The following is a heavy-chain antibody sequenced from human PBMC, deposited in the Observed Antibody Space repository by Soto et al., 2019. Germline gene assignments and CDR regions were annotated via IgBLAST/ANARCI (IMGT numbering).Heavy chain of an antibody. J-gene: IGHJ6*02. Sequence: ASVKVSCKASGYSFTDYHIHWVRQAPGQGLEWLGRINPKSGGTSTAQKFQGWVTMTTDTSISTASMELTRLTSDDTAIYYCAKGDSTNCSNGVCSFFYNLDMDVWGQVTTVTVSS. CDR3: AKGDSTNCSNGVCSFFYNLDMDV. V-gene: IGHV1-2*04. D-gene: IGHD2-8*01. CDR1: GYSFTDYH. CDR2: INPKSGGT.